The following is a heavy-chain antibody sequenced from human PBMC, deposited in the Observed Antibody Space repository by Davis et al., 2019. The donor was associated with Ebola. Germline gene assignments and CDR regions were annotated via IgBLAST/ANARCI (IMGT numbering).Heavy chain of an antibody. J-gene: IGHJ6*02. CDR1: GASFSGYY. CDR2: INHSGST. Sequence: MPGGSLRPSCPLHGASFSGYYWRWIRQPPGKGLQWIGAINHSGSTNYNPSLNSRVTISVDTSKNQFSLMLSSVPAAETPVYYCARGEWGYCSSSSWYSDYYYGMDVWGQGTTVTVSS. CDR3: ARGEWGYCSSSSWYSDYYYGMDV. V-gene: IGHV4-34*01. D-gene: IGHD2-2*02.